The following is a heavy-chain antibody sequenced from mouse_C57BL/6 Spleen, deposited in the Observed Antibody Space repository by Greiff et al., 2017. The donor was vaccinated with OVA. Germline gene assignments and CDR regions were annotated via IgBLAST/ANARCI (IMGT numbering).Heavy chain of an antibody. V-gene: IGHV5-4*01. D-gene: IGHD1-1*01. J-gene: IGHJ4*01. CDR1: GFTFSSYA. Sequence: EVKLVESGGGLVKPGGSLKLSCAASGFTFSSYAMSWVRQTPEKRLEWVATISDGGSYTYYPDNVKGRFTISRDNAKNNLYLQMSHLKSEDTAMYYCARENYGSRALYAMDYWGQGTSVTVSS. CDR3: ARENYGSRALYAMDY. CDR2: ISDGGSYT.